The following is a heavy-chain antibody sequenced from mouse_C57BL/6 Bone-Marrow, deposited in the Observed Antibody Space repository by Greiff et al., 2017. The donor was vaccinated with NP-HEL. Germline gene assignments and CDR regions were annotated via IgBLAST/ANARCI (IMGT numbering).Heavy chain of an antibody. CDR3: ARIYYDYDNIMDY. J-gene: IGHJ4*01. CDR1: GFTFSDYG. D-gene: IGHD2-4*01. Sequence: DVKLVESGGGLVKPGGSLKLSCAASGFTFSDYGMHWVRQAPEKGLEWVAYISSGSSTIYYADTVKGRFTISRDNAKNTLFLQMTSLRSEDTAMYYCARIYYDYDNIMDYWGQGTSVTVSS. V-gene: IGHV5-17*01. CDR2: ISSGSSTI.